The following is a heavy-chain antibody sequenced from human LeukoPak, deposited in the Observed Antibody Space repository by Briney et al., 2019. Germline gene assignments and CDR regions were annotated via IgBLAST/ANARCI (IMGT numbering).Heavy chain of an antibody. CDR1: GFTFDDYA. CDR2: IRSDESGK. J-gene: IGHJ4*02. CDR3: ARQGYYFFFDY. D-gene: IGHD2-8*01. V-gene: IGHV3-30*02. Sequence: PGGSLRLSCAASGFTFDDYAMHWVRQAPGKGLEWVSFIRSDESGKYYAGSVQGRFTISRDSSTNTLYLQMNSLRAEDTAVYYCARQGYYFFFDYWGQGTLVTVSS.